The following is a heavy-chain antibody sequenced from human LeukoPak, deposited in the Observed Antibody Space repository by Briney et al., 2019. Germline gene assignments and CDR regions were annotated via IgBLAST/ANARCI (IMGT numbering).Heavy chain of an antibody. CDR3: ARYITWWDV. V-gene: IGHV3-23*01. CDR1: GFTFSNYG. CDR2: ISGSGGRT. J-gene: IGHJ6*04. Sequence: GGSLRLSCAVSGFTFSNYGMSWVRQAPGKGLEWVSTISGSGGRTYYADSVKGRFTISRDNAKNSLYLQMNSLRAEDTAVYYCARYITWWDVWGKGTTVTISS. D-gene: IGHD2-8*02.